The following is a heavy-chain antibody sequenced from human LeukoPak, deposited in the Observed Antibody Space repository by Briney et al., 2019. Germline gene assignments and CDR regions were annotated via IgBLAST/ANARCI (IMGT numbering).Heavy chain of an antibody. CDR2: INPDTGGT. CDR1: GSTFTDYY. CDR3: ARPRGSYSFDD. V-gene: IGHV1-2*02. Sequence: ASVNVSCKASGSTFTDYYMHWVRQSPGQGLEWMGWINPDTGGTNYAQKFQGRVTMTRDTSISTAYMELSRLRSDDTAVYYCARPRGSYSFDDWGQGTLVTVSS. D-gene: IGHD1-26*01. J-gene: IGHJ4*02.